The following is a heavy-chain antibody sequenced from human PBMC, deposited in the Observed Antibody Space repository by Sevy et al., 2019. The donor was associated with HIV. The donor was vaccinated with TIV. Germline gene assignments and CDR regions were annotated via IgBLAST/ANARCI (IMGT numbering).Heavy chain of an antibody. CDR1: GFTFSSYV. V-gene: IGHV3-23*01. Sequence: GGSLRLSCAASGFTFSSYVMSWVRQAPGKGLEWVSAISGSGGSTYYADSVKGRFTISRDNSKNTLYLQMNSLRAEDTAVYYCAKSPGGYDRAMKWKPVDYWGQGTLVTVSS. CDR2: ISGSGGST. CDR3: AKSPGGYDRAMKWKPVDY. J-gene: IGHJ4*02. D-gene: IGHD5-12*01.